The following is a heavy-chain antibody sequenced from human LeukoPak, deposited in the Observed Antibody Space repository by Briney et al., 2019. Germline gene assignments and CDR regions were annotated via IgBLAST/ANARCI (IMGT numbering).Heavy chain of an antibody. D-gene: IGHD3-16*02. V-gene: IGHV1-2*02. CDR1: GYTFTGNH. J-gene: IGHJ2*01. CDR2: IDPNSGGT. CDR3: AREADIVSFDP. Sequence: ASVKVSCKASGYTFTGNHVHWVRQAPGQGLEWMGWIDPNSGGTKYAQKFQDRVAMTSDTSISTAYMELSGLRSDDTAVYFCAREADIVSFDPWGRGTLVTVSS.